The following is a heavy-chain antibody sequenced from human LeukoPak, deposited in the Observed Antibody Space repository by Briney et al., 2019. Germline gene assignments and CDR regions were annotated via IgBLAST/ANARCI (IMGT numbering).Heavy chain of an antibody. CDR2: MSSAGRTI. Sequence: GGSLRLSCAASGFPFSDYYMSWIRQAPGKGLEWVAFMSSAGRTIYYADSVKGRFTISRDNAQNSLYLQMNSLRAEDTAIYYCVRDRGTYRPIDYWGQGTLVTVSS. V-gene: IGHV3-11*01. CDR3: VRDRGTYRPIDY. D-gene: IGHD1-26*01. J-gene: IGHJ4*02. CDR1: GFPFSDYY.